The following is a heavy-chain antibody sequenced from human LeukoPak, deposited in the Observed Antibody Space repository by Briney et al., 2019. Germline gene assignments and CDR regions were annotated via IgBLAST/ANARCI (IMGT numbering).Heavy chain of an antibody. CDR2: IYTSGST. Sequence: SETLSLTCTVSGGSINSNYWSWIRQPAGKGLEWIGRIYTSGSTNYNPSLKSRVTISVDTSKNQFSLKLSSVTAADTAVYYCARDSSSSGTNRYYYYMDVWGKGTTVTVSS. CDR1: GGSINSNY. V-gene: IGHV4-4*07. D-gene: IGHD6-6*01. J-gene: IGHJ6*03. CDR3: ARDSSSSGTNRYYYYMDV.